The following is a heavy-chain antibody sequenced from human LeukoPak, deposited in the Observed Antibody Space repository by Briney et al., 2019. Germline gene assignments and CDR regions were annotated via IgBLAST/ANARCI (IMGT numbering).Heavy chain of an antibody. CDR3: AKGLAYCGGDCYSDDAFDI. D-gene: IGHD2-21*02. Sequence: GGSLRLSCAASGFTFDDYAMHWVRQAPGKGLEWVSGISWNSGSIGYADSVKGRFAISRDNAKNSLYLQMNSLRAEDTALYYCAKGLAYCGGDCYSDDAFDIWGQGTMVTVSS. J-gene: IGHJ3*02. CDR1: GFTFDDYA. CDR2: ISWNSGSI. V-gene: IGHV3-9*01.